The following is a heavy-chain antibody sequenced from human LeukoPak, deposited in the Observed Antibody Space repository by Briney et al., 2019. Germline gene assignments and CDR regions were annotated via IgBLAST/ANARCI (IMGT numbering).Heavy chain of an antibody. CDR2: INHSGST. Sequence: SETLSLTCAVYGASFSGYYWSWIRQPPGKGLEWIGEINHSGSTNYNPSLKSRVTISVDTSKNQFSLKLSSVTAADTAVYYCARGVPLVTPYFDYWGQGTLVTVSS. CDR3: ARGVPLVTPYFDY. D-gene: IGHD3-9*01. J-gene: IGHJ4*02. V-gene: IGHV4-34*01. CDR1: GASFSGYY.